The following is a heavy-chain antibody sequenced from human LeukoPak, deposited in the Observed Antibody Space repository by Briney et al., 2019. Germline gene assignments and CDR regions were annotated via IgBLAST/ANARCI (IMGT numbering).Heavy chain of an antibody. D-gene: IGHD6-19*01. J-gene: IGHJ4*02. CDR3: ASVAAPKKYGSGWYGYNFDY. Sequence: SETLSLTCTVSGGSISSYYWSWIRQPAGKGLEWIGRIYTSGSTNYNPSLKSRVTMSVDTSENQFSLKLSSVTAADTAVYYCASVAAPKKYGSGWYGYNFDYWGQGTLVTVSS. CDR2: IYTSGST. CDR1: GGSISSYY. V-gene: IGHV4-4*07.